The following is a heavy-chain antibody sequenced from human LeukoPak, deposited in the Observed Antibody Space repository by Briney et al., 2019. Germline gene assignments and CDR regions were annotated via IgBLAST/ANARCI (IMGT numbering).Heavy chain of an antibody. CDR1: GFTFSSYG. Sequence: GGSLRLSCAASGFTFSSYGMHWVRQAPGKGLEWVAFIRYHGSDKYYADSVKGRFTISRDNSKNTLYLQMNSLRPEDTSVYYCARSPTSWYFDYWGQGTLVTVSS. CDR2: IRYHGSDK. J-gene: IGHJ4*02. V-gene: IGHV3-30*02. CDR3: ARSPTSWYFDY. D-gene: IGHD2-2*01.